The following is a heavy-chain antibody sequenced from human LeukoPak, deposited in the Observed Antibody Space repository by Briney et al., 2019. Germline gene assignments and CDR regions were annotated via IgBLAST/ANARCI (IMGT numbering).Heavy chain of an antibody. Sequence: ASVKVSCKASGYTFTSYGISWVRQAPGQGLEWMGWISAYNGNTNYAQKLQGRVTMTRNTSISTAYMELSSLRSEDTAVYYCARGDYYDSSGYSPYWGQGTLVTVSS. CDR1: GYTFTSYG. V-gene: IGHV1-18*01. D-gene: IGHD3-22*01. CDR3: ARGDYYDSSGYSPY. J-gene: IGHJ4*02. CDR2: ISAYNGNT.